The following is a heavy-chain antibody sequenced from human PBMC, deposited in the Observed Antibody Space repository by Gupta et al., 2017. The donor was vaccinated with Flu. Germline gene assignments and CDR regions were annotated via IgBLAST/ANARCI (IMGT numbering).Heavy chain of an antibody. CDR2: LRSESDGGTA. D-gene: IGHD3-16*01. CDR3: TTYMLCRSYADCW. V-gene: IGHV3-15*01. CDR1: GFTFNNAW. J-gene: IGHJ4*02. Sequence: EVQLMESGGGLVKPGGSLRLSCSTSGFTFNNAWMSWVRQAPGKGLEWVGRLRSESDGGTADYAAPVKGRFIISRDDSNKAVYLQMNSLKTEDTAVYYCTTYMLCRSYADCWWGQGTLVTVSS.